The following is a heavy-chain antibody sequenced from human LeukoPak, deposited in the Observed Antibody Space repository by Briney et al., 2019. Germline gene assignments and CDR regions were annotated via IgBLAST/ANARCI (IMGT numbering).Heavy chain of an antibody. CDR3: ARNDSSGYFDY. Sequence: SETLSLTCAVSDYSISSGNYWGCIRPPPGRGLEWIGIVYHSGRTHYSPSLKSRVTIEVDTSKNQFSLKLSSVTAADTAVYYCARNDSSGYFDYWGQGTLVTVSS. CDR2: VYHSGRT. V-gene: IGHV4-38-2*01. D-gene: IGHD3-22*01. CDR1: DYSISSGNY. J-gene: IGHJ4*02.